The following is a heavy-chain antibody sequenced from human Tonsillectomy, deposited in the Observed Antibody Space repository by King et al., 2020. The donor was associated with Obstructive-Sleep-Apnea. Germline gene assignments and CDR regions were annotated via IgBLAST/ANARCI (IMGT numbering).Heavy chain of an antibody. CDR1: GGSISSSSYY. J-gene: IGHJ4*02. CDR2: IYYSGST. V-gene: IGHV4-39*07. CDR3: ARLRDSDYDSSGYWYYFDY. Sequence: HLQLQESGPGLVKPSETLSLTCTVSGGSISSSSYYWGWIRQPPGKGLEWIGSIYYSGSTYYNPSLKSRVTISVDTSKNQFSLKLSSVTAADTAVYYCARLRDSDYDSSGYWYYFDYWGQGTLVTVSS. D-gene: IGHD3-22*01.